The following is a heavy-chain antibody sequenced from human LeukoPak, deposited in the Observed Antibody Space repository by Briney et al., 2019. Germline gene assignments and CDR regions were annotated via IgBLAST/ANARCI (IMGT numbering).Heavy chain of an antibody. Sequence: GRSLRLSCAASGFTFDDYAMHWVRQAPGKGLEWVSGISWNSGSIGYADSVEGRFTISRDNAKNSLYLQMNSLRAEDTALYYCAKAGCSSTSCQVDVWGQGTTVTVSS. J-gene: IGHJ6*02. CDR3: AKAGCSSTSCQVDV. D-gene: IGHD2-2*01. V-gene: IGHV3-9*01. CDR1: GFTFDDYA. CDR2: ISWNSGSI.